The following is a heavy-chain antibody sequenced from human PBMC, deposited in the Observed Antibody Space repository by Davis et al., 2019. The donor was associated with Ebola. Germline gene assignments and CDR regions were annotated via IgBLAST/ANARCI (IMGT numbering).Heavy chain of an antibody. J-gene: IGHJ6*03. D-gene: IGHD6-19*01. CDR1: GGSINSNTFY. CDR2: FYYSGAT. CDR3: ARLGYSSSFMDV. V-gene: IGHV4-39*07. Sequence: PSETLSLTCTVSGGSINSNTFYWGWIRQSPGKGLEWIGRFYYSGATDYNASPKSRVTLSVNRSKNQFSLRLSSVSAADTAVYYCARLGYSSSFMDVWGTGATVIVSS.